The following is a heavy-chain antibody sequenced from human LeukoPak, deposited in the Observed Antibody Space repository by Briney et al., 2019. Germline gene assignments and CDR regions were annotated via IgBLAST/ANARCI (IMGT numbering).Heavy chain of an antibody. CDR1: GGSISSYY. CDR2: IYYSGST. V-gene: IGHV4-59*01. CDR3: AREDVYYDFWSGYYHGAYGMDV. J-gene: IGHJ6*02. D-gene: IGHD3-3*01. Sequence: SETLSLTCTVSGGSISSYYWSWIRQPPGKGLEWIGYIYYSGSTNYNPSLESRVTISVDTSKNQFSLKLSSVTAADTAVYYCAREDVYYDFWSGYYHGAYGMDVWGQGTTVTVSS.